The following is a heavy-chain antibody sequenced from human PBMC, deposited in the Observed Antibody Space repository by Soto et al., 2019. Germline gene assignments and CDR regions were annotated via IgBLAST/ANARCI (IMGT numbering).Heavy chain of an antibody. V-gene: IGHV3-48*01. CDR1: GFTFSSYS. J-gene: IGHJ5*02. CDR3: AREGHPLNWFDP. CDR2: ISSSSSTI. Sequence: EVQLVESGGGLVQPGGSLRLSCAASGFTFSSYSMNWVRQAPGKGREWVSYISSSSSTIYYADSVKGRFTISRDNAKNSLYLQLNSLRAEDTAVYYWAREGHPLNWFDPWGQGTMVTVSS.